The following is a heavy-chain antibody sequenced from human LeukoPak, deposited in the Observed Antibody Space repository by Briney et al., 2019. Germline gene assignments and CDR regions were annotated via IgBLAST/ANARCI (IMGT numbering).Heavy chain of an antibody. V-gene: IGHV3-23*01. CDR2: ISSSGSGGNT. Sequence: GGSLRLSCAASGVTLSSYAMSWARQAPGKGLEWVSGISSSGSGGNTYYADSVKGRFTISRDSSKNTLYLQMNSLRAEDTAVYYCAREYYDFWSGYYGKLGYYYYGMDVWGQGTTVTVSS. D-gene: IGHD3-3*01. CDR3: AREYYDFWSGYYGKLGYYYYGMDV. J-gene: IGHJ6*02. CDR1: GVTLSSYA.